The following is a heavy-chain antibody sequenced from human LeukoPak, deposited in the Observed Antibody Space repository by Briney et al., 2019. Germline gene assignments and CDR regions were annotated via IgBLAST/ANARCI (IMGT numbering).Heavy chain of an antibody. V-gene: IGHV4-38-2*02. CDR1: VYSISSGYY. Sequence: SETLSLTCTVSVYSISSGYYWGWIRQPPGKGLEWIGSIYHSGSTYYNPSLKSRVTISVDTSKNQFSLKLSSVTAADTAVYYCASVDGYYYDSSGFLEVDYWGQGTLVTVSS. CDR2: IYHSGST. D-gene: IGHD3-22*01. J-gene: IGHJ4*02. CDR3: ASVDGYYYDSSGFLEVDY.